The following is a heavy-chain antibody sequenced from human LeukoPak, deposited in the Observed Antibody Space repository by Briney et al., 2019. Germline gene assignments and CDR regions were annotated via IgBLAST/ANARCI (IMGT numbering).Heavy chain of an antibody. CDR2: ISYDGSNK. J-gene: IGHJ4*02. V-gene: IGHV3-30*18. CDR1: GFTVSSNS. CDR3: AKDLRYFDWLSPDY. Sequence: GGSLRLSCTVSGFTVSSNSMSWVRQAPGKGLEWVAVISYDGSNKYYADSVKGRFTISRDNSKNTLYLQMNSLRAEDTAVYYCAKDLRYFDWLSPDYWGQGTLVTVSS. D-gene: IGHD3-9*01.